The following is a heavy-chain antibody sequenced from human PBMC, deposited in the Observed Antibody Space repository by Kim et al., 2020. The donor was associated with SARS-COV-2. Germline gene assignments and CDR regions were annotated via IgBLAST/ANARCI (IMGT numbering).Heavy chain of an antibody. Sequence: GGSLSLSCAASGFTFSSYAMSWVLQAPGEGLEWVSAISGSGGSTYYADSVKGRFTISRGNSQNTLYLQMNRQRGDDTAVYYCAKELMRSAAGRISYWGQGSLVNVPS. CDR3: AKELMRSAAGRISY. CDR1: GFTFSSYA. V-gene: IGHV3-23*01. D-gene: IGHD6-13*01. CDR2: ISGSGGST. J-gene: IGHJ4*02.